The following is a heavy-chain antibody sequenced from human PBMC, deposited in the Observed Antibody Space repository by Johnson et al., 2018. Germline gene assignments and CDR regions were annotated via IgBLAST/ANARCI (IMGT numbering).Heavy chain of an antibody. V-gene: IGHV3-48*01. CDR1: GFTFSTYS. CDR2: ISTSSSTI. D-gene: IGHD5-18*01. Sequence: VQLVQSGGGLVQXGGSQRLRLSCAASGFTFSTYSMIWVRQAPGKGLEWVSYISTSSSTIYYADSVKGRFTISRDDAKNSLYLQMNSLRAEDTAVYYCARELGYAYGFYYYYYIDVWGKGTTVTVSS. J-gene: IGHJ6*03. CDR3: ARELGYAYGFYYYYYIDV.